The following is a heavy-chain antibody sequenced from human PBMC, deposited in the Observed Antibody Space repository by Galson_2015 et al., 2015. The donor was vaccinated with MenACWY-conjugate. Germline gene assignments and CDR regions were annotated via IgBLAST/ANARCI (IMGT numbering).Heavy chain of an antibody. Sequence: SVKVSCKASGYTFTSYYMHWVRQAPGQGLEWMGIINPSGGSTSYAQKFQGRVTMTRDTSTSTVYTELSSLRSEDTAVYYCARETLTILTGYYAFDIWGQGTMVTVSS. CDR3: ARETLTILTGYYAFDI. V-gene: IGHV1-46*01. CDR1: GYTFTSYY. CDR2: INPSGGST. D-gene: IGHD3-9*01. J-gene: IGHJ3*02.